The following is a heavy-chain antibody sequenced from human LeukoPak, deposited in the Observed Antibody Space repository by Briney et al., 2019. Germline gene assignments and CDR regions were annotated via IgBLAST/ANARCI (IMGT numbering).Heavy chain of an antibody. Sequence: SGTLSLTCAVYGVHFRGFFLRWIRQAPGKGLEWMGDISHSGSSNYNPSLKSRITISVDTSKSQFSLRLTSVTAADTAVYYCARGIFYGGRSLYIWFDLWGQGTLVTVSS. CDR3: ARGIFYGGRSLYIWFDL. J-gene: IGHJ5*02. CDR1: GVHFRGFF. D-gene: IGHD4-23*01. V-gene: IGHV4-34*01. CDR2: ISHSGSS.